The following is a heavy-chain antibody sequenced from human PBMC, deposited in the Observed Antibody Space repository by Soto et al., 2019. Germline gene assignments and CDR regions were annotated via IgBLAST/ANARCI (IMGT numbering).Heavy chain of an antibody. Sequence: QVQLVQSGAEVKKPGASVKVSCKASGYTFSSHNIIWVRQAPGQGLEWMGWISTYNDNTKYAQKFRGRVSMTTDTFTSKAYMELRSLRSDDTAVYYCARDIDYGSGWYFDLWGRGTLVTVSS. D-gene: IGHD3-10*01. CDR2: ISTYNDNT. CDR1: GYTFSSHN. CDR3: ARDIDYGSGWYFDL. V-gene: IGHV1-18*01. J-gene: IGHJ2*01.